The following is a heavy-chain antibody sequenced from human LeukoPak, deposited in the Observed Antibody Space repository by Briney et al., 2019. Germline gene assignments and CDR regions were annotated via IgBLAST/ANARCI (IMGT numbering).Heavy chain of an antibody. CDR3: ARLRSWRDAFDI. J-gene: IGHJ3*02. CDR2: IYYRGST. V-gene: IGHV4-59*01. CDR1: GGSISSYY. Sequence: SETLSLTCTVSGGSISSYYWSWIRQPPGKGLEWIGYIYYRGSTNYNPSLKSRVTMSVDTSKNHFSLKLSSVTAADTAVYFCARLRSWRDAFDIWGQGTMVTVSS. D-gene: IGHD6-13*01.